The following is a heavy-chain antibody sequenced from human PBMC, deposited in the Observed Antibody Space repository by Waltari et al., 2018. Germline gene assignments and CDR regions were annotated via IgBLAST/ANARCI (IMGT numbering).Heavy chain of an antibody. J-gene: IGHJ4*02. CDR1: YDSMCERDF. V-gene: IGHV4-4*02. Sequence: QLQLQQSGPGLVKPSESLSLTCAVSYDSMCERDFWSWVRQAPGRGLEWIGQVHRSGRTNYNPSLASRVTISVDTSKNQFSLKVPSPTAADTAIYYCARDRGRGLYLDSWGPGTLVTVSP. CDR2: VHRSGRT. CDR3: ARDRGRGLYLDS. D-gene: IGHD2-15*01.